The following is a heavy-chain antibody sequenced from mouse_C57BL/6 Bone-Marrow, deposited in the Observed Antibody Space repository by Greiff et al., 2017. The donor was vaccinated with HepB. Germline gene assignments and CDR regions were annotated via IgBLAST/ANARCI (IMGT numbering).Heavy chain of an antibody. Sequence: LVESGAELARPGASVKLSCKASGYTFTSYGISWVKQRTGQGLEWIGEIYPRSGNTYYNEKFKGKATLTADKSSSTAYMELRSLTSEDSAVYFCARGYGSSSHDYWGQGTTLTVSS. D-gene: IGHD1-1*01. CDR2: IYPRSGNT. CDR3: ARGYGSSSHDY. V-gene: IGHV1-81*01. CDR1: GYTFTSYG. J-gene: IGHJ2*01.